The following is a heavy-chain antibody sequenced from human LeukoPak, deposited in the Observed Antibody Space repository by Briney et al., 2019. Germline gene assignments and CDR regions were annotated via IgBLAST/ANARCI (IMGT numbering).Heavy chain of an antibody. CDR1: GGTFSSYA. J-gene: IGHJ4*02. Sequence: SVKVSCKASGGTFSSYAISWVRQAPGQGLEWMGGIIPIFGTANYAQKFQGRVTITADESTSTACMELSSLRSEDTAVYYCAREVRDGYNFDYYFDYWGQGTLVTVSS. CDR2: IIPIFGTA. V-gene: IGHV1-69*13. CDR3: AREVRDGYNFDYYFDY. D-gene: IGHD5-24*01.